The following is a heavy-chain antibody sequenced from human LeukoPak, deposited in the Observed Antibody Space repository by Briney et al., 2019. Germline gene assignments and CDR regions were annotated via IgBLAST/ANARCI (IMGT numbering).Heavy chain of an antibody. V-gene: IGHV4-39*01. D-gene: IGHD1-26*01. CDR3: ARHGLSAWEGVLDGYFDL. CDR1: GGSISSSSYY. Sequence: SETLSLTCTVSGGSISSSSYYWGWIRPPPGKGLEGIGSIYYSGSNYYNTSLKSRITISVDSSKNQFSLRLSSVTAADTAVYYCARHGLSAWEGVLDGYFDLWGGGTLVTVSS. J-gene: IGHJ2*01. CDR2: IYYSGSN.